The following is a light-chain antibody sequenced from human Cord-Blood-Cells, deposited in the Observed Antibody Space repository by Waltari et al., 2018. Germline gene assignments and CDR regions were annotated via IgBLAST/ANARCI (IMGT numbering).Light chain of an antibody. CDR2: AAS. Sequence: DIQLTQSPSSLSASVGDRVTITCRASPSISSYLNWYQQKPGKDPKLLIYAASSLQSGVPSRFSGSGAETDFSHTISNLQPEDFATYYWQQSYSTLTFGGRTKVDIK. J-gene: IGKJ4*01. CDR3: QQSYSTLT. CDR1: PSISSY. V-gene: IGKV1-39*01.